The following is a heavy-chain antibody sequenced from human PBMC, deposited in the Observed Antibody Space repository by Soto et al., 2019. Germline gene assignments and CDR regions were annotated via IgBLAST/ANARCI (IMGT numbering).Heavy chain of an antibody. Sequence: GGSLRLSCAASGFTVSSNYMSWVRQAPGKGLEWVSVIYSGGSTYYADSVKGRFTISRDNSKNTLYLQMNSLRAEDTAVYYCERAVGYYDSSGTLDYWGQGTLVTVSS. CDR1: GFTVSSNY. CDR2: IYSGGST. D-gene: IGHD3-22*01. J-gene: IGHJ4*02. CDR3: ERAVGYYDSSGTLDY. V-gene: IGHV3-53*01.